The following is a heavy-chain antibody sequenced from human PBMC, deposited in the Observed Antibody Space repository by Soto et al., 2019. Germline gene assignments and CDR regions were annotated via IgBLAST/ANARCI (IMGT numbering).Heavy chain of an antibody. V-gene: IGHV1-46*01. D-gene: IGHD3-10*01. J-gene: IGHJ6*02. CDR2: INPSGGST. Sequence: ASVKVSCKASGYTFTSYYMHWVRQAPGQGLEWMGIINPSGGSTSYAQKFQGRVTMTRDTSTSTVYMELSSLRSEDTAMYYCARSGFGELLERYGMDGWGQGTTVTVYS. CDR1: GYTFTSYY. CDR3: ARSGFGELLERYGMDG.